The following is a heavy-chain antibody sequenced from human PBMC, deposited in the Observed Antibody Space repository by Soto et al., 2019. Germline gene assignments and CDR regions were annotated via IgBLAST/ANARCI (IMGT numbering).Heavy chain of an antibody. Sequence: QVQLEQSGAEVKKPGASVKVSCKASGYTFTRSGISWVRQAPGQGPEWMGWISSYNGDTNYAQTFQGRVTMTTDTSTSTAYMELRSLRSDDTAVYYCAREGMAPYYYYGMDVWGQGTPVTVSS. CDR2: ISSYNGDT. V-gene: IGHV1-18*01. CDR1: GYTFTRSG. CDR3: AREGMAPYYYYGMDV. J-gene: IGHJ6*02.